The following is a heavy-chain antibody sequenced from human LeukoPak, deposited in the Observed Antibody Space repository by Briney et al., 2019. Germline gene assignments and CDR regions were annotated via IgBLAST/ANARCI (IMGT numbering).Heavy chain of an antibody. V-gene: IGHV1-69*06. CDR1: GGTFSSYA. CDR2: IIPIFGAA. CDR3: ASERDYDSSGYYYDY. D-gene: IGHD3-22*01. Sequence: GASVKVSCKASGGTFSSYAISWVRQAPGQGLEWMGGIIPIFGAANYAQKFQGRVTITADKSTSTAYMELSSLRSEDTAVYYCASERDYDSSGYYYDYWGQGTLVTVSS. J-gene: IGHJ4*02.